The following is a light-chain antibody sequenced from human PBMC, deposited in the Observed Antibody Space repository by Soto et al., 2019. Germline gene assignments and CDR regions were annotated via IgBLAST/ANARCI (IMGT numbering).Light chain of an antibody. J-gene: IGKJ1*01. CDR2: DAS. V-gene: IGKV3D-15*01. CDR1: QSIGYY. Sequence: EIVLTQSPATLSLSPGERATLSCRASQSIGYYLAWYQEKPGQAPRLLIYDASIRATGIPARFSGSWSGTDFTLTISSLQPDDFATYYCQHYNSYSEAFGQGTKVDIK. CDR3: QHYNSYSEA.